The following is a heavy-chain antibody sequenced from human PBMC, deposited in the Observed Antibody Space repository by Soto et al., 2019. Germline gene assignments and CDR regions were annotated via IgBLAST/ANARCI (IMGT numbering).Heavy chain of an antibody. CDR3: TRADLTVTLSVFDP. Sequence: QVQLVESGRGVVQPGRSLRLSCAASGFIFSRYFMHWVRQAPGKGLEWVALISDDGTTKYYADSVTGRFTISRDNSKNTLYLQMNSLSADDTAVYYCTRADLTVTLSVFDPWGQGTLVTVSS. CDR1: GFIFSRYF. CDR2: ISDDGTTK. J-gene: IGHJ5*02. V-gene: IGHV3-30-3*01. D-gene: IGHD4-17*01.